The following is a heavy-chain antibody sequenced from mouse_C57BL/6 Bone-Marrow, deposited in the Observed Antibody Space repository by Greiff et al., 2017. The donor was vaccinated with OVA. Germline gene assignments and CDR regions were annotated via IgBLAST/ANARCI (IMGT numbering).Heavy chain of an antibody. D-gene: IGHD2-13*01. CDR2: IYPGGGYT. CDR1: GYTFTNYW. V-gene: IGHV1-63*01. Sequence: QVQLQQSGAELVRPGTSVKMSCKASGYTFTNYWIGWAKQRPGHGLEWIGDIYPGGGYTNYNEKFKGKATLTADKSSSTAYMQLRSLTSEDSAIYYCARVGVIPSYYYAKDYWGQGTSVTVSS. J-gene: IGHJ4*01. CDR3: ARVGVIPSYYYAKDY.